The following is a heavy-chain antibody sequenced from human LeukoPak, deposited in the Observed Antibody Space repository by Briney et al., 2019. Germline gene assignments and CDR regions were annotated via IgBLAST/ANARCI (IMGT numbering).Heavy chain of an antibody. V-gene: IGHV1-2*06. CDR1: GYTFTSYD. CDR2: INPNSGGT. J-gene: IGHJ6*03. D-gene: IGHD4-17*01. CDR3: ARAPSQRLTTLYYYMDV. Sequence: ASVKVSCKASGYTFTSYDINWVRQAPEQGLGLMGRINPNSGGTNYAQKFQGRVTMTRDTSISTAYMELSRLRSDDTAVYYCARAPSQRLTTLYYYMDVWGKGTTVTVSS.